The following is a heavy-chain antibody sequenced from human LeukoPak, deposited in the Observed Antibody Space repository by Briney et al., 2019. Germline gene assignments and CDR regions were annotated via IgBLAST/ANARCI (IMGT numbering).Heavy chain of an antibody. D-gene: IGHD2/OR15-2a*01. V-gene: IGHV3-7*03. CDR1: GFTFSSYW. CDR3: TTSFRATLPN. CDR2: IKQDGSEK. J-gene: IGHJ4*02. Sequence: GGSLRLSCAASGFTFSSYWMSWVRQAPGKGLEWVANIKQDGSEKYYVDSVKGRFTISRDNAKNSLYLQMNSLKTEDTAVYYCTTSFRATLPNWGQGTLVTVSS.